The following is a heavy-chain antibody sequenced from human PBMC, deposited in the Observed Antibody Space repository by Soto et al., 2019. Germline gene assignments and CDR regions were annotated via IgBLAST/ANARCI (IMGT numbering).Heavy chain of an antibody. V-gene: IGHV4-59*01. CDR3: ARSSGWDFDY. D-gene: IGHD6-19*01. J-gene: IGHJ4*02. CDR1: GDSLNNYY. CDR2: IYYSGST. Sequence: SETLSLTCTVSGDSLNNYYWTWVRQPPGKSLEWIGNIYYSGSTNYNPSLKSRVTISVETSKNQFSLNLISVTAADAAVYYCARSSGWDFDYWGQGTLVTVSS.